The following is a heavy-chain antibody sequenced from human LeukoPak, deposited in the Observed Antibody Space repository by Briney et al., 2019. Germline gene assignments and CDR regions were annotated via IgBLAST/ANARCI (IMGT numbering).Heavy chain of an antibody. CDR1: GGSITGYY. J-gene: IGHJ5*02. Sequence: SETLSLTCAVYGGSITGYYWSWIRQPPGKGLEWVGEIHYTGATSYNPSLKGRATISIDTSKNQVSLKLSSVTAADTAVYYCARAPGAKVVPAARWFDPWGQGTLVTVSS. V-gene: IGHV4-34*01. D-gene: IGHD2-2*01. CDR2: IHYTGAT. CDR3: ARAPGAKVVPAARWFDP.